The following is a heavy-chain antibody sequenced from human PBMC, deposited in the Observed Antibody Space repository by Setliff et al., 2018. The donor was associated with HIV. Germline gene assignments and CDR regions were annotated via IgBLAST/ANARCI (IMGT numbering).Heavy chain of an antibody. V-gene: IGHV1-18*01. D-gene: IGHD2-2*01. CDR2: ISAYNGNT. Sequence: ASVKVSCKASGYTFTSYGISWVRQVPGQGLEWMGWISAYNGNTNYAQKLQGRVTMTTDTSTSTAYMELRSLRSDDTAVYYCARGPPIVVVPAALLTFDYWGQGTLVTVSS. CDR3: ARGPPIVVVPAALLTFDY. CDR1: GYTFTSYG. J-gene: IGHJ4*02.